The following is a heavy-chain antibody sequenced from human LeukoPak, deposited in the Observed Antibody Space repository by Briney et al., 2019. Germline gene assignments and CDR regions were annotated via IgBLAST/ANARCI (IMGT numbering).Heavy chain of an antibody. CDR2: MNPNTGNT. D-gene: IGHD2-2*01. J-gene: IGHJ6*03. CDR3: ARLVPAARYYNYSYMDV. V-gene: IGHV1-8*03. CDR1: GYTFTNYD. Sequence: GASVKVSCKASGYTFTNYDIKWVRQATGQGLEWMGWMNPNTGNTGYAQEFQGRVTITRNTSISTAYMELSSLRSEDTAVYYCARLVPAARYYNYSYMDVWGKGTTVTVSS.